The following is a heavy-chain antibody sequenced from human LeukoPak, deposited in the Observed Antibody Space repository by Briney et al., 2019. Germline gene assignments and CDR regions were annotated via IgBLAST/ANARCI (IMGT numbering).Heavy chain of an antibody. CDR3: AKDPSYDYGMDV. V-gene: IGHV3-23*01. J-gene: IGHJ6*04. CDR1: GFTFGSYA. Sequence: GGSLRLSCVASGFTFGSYAMSWVRQAPGKGLEWVSAISGSGGSTYYADSVKGRFTISRDNSKNTLYLQMNSLRVEDTAVYSCAKDPSYDYGMDVWGKGTTVTVSS. CDR2: ISGSGGST.